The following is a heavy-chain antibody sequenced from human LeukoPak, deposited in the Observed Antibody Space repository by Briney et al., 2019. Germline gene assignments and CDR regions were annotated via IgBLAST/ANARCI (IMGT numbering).Heavy chain of an antibody. J-gene: IGHJ6*02. CDR3: ARGYNYGPPNGMDV. CDR2: ISSSMSTK. CDR1: EFTVSGYH. D-gene: IGHD1-1*01. Sequence: PGGSLRLSCAASEFTVSGYHLSWVRQAPGKGLEWVSFISSSMSTKYYADSVKGRFTISRDNAKNSLYLQMNSLRDEGTAVYYCARGYNYGPPNGMDVWGQGTTVTVSS. V-gene: IGHV3-48*02.